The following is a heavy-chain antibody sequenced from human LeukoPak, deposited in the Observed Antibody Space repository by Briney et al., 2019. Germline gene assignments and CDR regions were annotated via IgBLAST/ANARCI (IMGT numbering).Heavy chain of an antibody. Sequence: AASVKVSCKASGGTFSSYAISWVRQAPGQGLEWMGGIIPIFGTANYAQKFQGRVTITADESTSTAYMELSSLRSEDTAVYYCARDRGYGGIYGMDVWGQGTTVTVSS. CDR2: IIPIFGTA. V-gene: IGHV1-69*13. CDR1: GGTFSSYA. J-gene: IGHJ6*02. CDR3: ARDRGYGGIYGMDV. D-gene: IGHD4-23*01.